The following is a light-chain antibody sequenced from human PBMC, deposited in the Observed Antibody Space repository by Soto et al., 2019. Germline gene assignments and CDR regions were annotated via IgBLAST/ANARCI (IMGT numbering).Light chain of an antibody. Sequence: DIQMTQSPSTLSGSVGDRVTITCRASQTIISWLAWYRQKPGKAPKLLIYKASTLKSGVPSRFSRSGSGTEFTLTISSLQPDDFATYYCQHYNSYSEAFGQGTKVELK. CDR3: QHYNSYSEA. J-gene: IGKJ1*01. V-gene: IGKV1-5*03. CDR2: KAS. CDR1: QTIISW.